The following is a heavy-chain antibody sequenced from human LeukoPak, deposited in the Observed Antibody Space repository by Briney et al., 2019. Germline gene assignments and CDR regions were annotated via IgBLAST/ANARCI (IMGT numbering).Heavy chain of an antibody. CDR1: GFTFSDYY. D-gene: IGHD6-19*01. Sequence: PCGALRLSCAASGFTFSDYYMSWIGQAPGKGLEWVSYISSSSSYTNYADSVKGRFTISRDNAKNSLYLQMNSLRAEDTAVYYCARRYSSGWYFDYWGQGTLVTVYS. J-gene: IGHJ4*02. V-gene: IGHV3-11*06. CDR3: ARRYSSGWYFDY. CDR2: ISSSSSYT.